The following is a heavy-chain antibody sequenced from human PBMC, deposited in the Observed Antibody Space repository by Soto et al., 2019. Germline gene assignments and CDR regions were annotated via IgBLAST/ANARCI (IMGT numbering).Heavy chain of an antibody. J-gene: IGHJ6*02. CDR2: INHSGST. Sequence: SETLSLTCDVSGGSISTGVYSWNWIRQPPGKGLEWVGYINHSGSTYDNPSLKSRVTMSVNRSKNQFSLNLTSVTAADTAVYFCARGHYRYAMDVWGPGTKVTVYS. CDR1: GGSISTGVYS. V-gene: IGHV4-30-2*01. CDR3: ARGHYRYAMDV.